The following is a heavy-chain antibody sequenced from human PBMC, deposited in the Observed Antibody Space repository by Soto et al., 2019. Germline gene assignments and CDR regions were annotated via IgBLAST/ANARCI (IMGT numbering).Heavy chain of an antibody. V-gene: IGHV4-59*01. D-gene: IGHD1-7*01. CDR2: IYYSGNT. Sequence: SETLSLSWTVSGGSISSYYWSWIRQPPGKGLEWIGYIYYSGNTNYNPSLKSRVTISVDTSKNQFSLKLSSVTAADTAVYYCGRGEVDRYNWNYGIDYWGQGTLVTVSS. J-gene: IGHJ4*02. CDR1: GGSISSYY. CDR3: GRGEVDRYNWNYGIDY.